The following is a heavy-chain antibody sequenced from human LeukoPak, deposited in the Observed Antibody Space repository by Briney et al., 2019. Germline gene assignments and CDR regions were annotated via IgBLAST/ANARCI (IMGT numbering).Heavy chain of an antibody. V-gene: IGHV4-38-2*02. CDR2: FHHGGST. CDR1: GYFISSGHF. J-gene: IGHJ4*02. CDR3: ARNWGY. Sequence: PSETLSLTCNVSGYFISSGHFWGWIRQSPAKGLEWIGSFHHGGSTYYNPSLGSRVAISVDTSKNQFFLSLKSVTATDTAVYYCARNWGYWGRGTLVTVSS. D-gene: IGHD3-16*01.